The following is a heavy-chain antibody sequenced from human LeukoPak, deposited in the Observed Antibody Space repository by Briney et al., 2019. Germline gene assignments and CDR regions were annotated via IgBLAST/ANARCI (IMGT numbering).Heavy chain of an antibody. CDR3: ARVRRFLEWLFDY. J-gene: IGHJ4*02. CDR1: GGSFSGYY. CDR2: INHSGST. Sequence: SETLSLTSAVYGGSFSGYYWSWIRQPPGKGLEWIGEINHSGSTNYNPSLKSRVTISVDASKNQFSLKLSSVTAADTAVYYCARVRRFLEWLFDYWGQGTLVTVSS. V-gene: IGHV4-34*01. D-gene: IGHD3-3*01.